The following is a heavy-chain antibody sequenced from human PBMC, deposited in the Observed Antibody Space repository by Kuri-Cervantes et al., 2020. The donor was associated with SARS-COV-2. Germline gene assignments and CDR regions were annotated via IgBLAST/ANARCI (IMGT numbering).Heavy chain of an antibody. CDR2: INPNSGGT. D-gene: IGHD4/OR15-4a*01. Sequence: ASVKVSCKASGYTFTGYYMHWVRQAPGQGLEWMGWINPNSGGTNYAQKFQGWVTISRDNSKNTLYLQMSSLRAEDTAAYSCAKVHSGDNAYFDYWGQGTLVTVSS. CDR1: GYTFTGYY. CDR3: AKVHSGDNAYFDY. J-gene: IGHJ4*02. V-gene: IGHV1-2*04.